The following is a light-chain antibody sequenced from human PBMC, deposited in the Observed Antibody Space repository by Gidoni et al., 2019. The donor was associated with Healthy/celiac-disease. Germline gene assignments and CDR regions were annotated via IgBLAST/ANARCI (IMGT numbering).Light chain of an antibody. V-gene: IGLV3-1*01. CDR1: RLGDNF. Sequence: SYELTQPPSVSVSPGQTATITCSGDRLGDNFASWYQQKPGQSPVLVIYQDSKRPSGIPERFSGSNSGNTATLTISGTQAMDEADYYCQAWDSSTNYVFGTGTKVTVL. J-gene: IGLJ1*01. CDR3: QAWDSSTNYV. CDR2: QDS.